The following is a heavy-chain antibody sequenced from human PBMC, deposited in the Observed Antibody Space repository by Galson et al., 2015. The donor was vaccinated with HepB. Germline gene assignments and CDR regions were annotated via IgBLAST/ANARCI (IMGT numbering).Heavy chain of an antibody. D-gene: IGHD5/OR15-5a*01. CDR1: GFSFSSYV. J-gene: IGHJ4*02. V-gene: IGHV3-30-3*01. CDR2: ISYDGSNK. CDR3: AKVSGSSTGHWSGYYFDY. Sequence: SLRLSCAASGFSFSSYVMHWVRQAPGRGLEWVAVISYDGSNKYYADSVKGRFTISRDNSKNTLYLQMNSLRAEDTAVYYCAKVSGSSTGHWSGYYFDYWGQGTLVTVSS.